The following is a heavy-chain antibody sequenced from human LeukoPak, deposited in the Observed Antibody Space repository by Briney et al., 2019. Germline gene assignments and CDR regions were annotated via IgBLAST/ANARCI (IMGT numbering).Heavy chain of an antibody. CDR3: AKVDYGSGSIPYTLSTDAFDI. Sequence: GGSLRLSCAASGFTFSSYAMSWVRQAPGKGLEWVSAISGSGGSTYYADSVKGRFTISRDNSKNTLYLQMNSLRAEDTAVYYCAKVDYGSGSIPYTLSTDAFDIWGQGTMVTVSS. CDR2: ISGSGGST. V-gene: IGHV3-23*01. CDR1: GFTFSSYA. D-gene: IGHD3-10*01. J-gene: IGHJ3*02.